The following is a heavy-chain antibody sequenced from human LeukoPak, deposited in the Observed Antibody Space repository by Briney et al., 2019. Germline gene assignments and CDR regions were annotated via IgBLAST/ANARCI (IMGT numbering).Heavy chain of an antibody. D-gene: IGHD2-15*01. J-gene: IGHJ4*02. CDR1: GYTLTELS. V-gene: IGHV1-24*01. CDR2: FDPEDGET. CDR3: VADCSGGSCYSGFDY. Sequence: TSVKVSCKVSGYTLTELSMHWVRQAPGKGLEWMGGFDPEDGETIYAQKFQGRVTMTEDTSTDTAYMELSSLRSEGTAVYYCVADCSGGSCYSGFDYWGQGTLVTVSS.